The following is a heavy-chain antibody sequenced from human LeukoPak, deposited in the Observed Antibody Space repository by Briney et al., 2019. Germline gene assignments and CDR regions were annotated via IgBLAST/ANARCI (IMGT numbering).Heavy chain of an antibody. CDR2: IGPDGADE. Sequence: PGGSLRLSCEASGFIFSAYGMHCVRQTPGKGLEWVTFIGPDGADEYYTDSVRGRFTISRDNSRNTVHLQMSNLRPDDTAVYCCAKERGYYDSSGYLIWGQGTLVTVSS. CDR1: GFIFSAYG. CDR3: AKERGYYDSSGYLI. D-gene: IGHD3-22*01. V-gene: IGHV3-30*02. J-gene: IGHJ4*02.